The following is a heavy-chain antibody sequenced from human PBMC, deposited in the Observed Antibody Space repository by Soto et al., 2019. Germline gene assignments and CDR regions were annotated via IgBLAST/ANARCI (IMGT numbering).Heavy chain of an antibody. D-gene: IGHD2-2*02. CDR3: VREGRSSTSCNTGCAFDI. V-gene: IGHV3-11*01. CDR2: ISRSGNTM. CDR1: GFTSRYYD. Sequence: GGTLRLSCAASGFTSRYYDLSWIRQAPGKGLEWVSYISRSGNTMYYGDYVKGRITISRDNAENSVFLQMISLSAEDTAVYYCVREGRSSTSCNTGCAFDIWGQGTMVTVSS. J-gene: IGHJ3*02.